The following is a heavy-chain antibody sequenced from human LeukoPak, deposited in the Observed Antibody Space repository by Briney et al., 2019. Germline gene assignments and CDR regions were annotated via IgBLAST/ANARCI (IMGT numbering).Heavy chain of an antibody. J-gene: IGHJ4*02. CDR2: IIASGRDT. CDR1: GCTFSDYA. V-gene: IGHV3-23*01. Sequence: TGGSLRLSCAASGCTFSDYAMNWVRQAPGKGLEWVSGIIASGRDTYYPDSVKDRFTTSRDTSKNTLYLQMNSLRAEDTAVYYCAKDRYYYGLGYYFDYWGQGALVTVSS. CDR3: AKDRYYYGLGYYFDY. D-gene: IGHD3-16*01.